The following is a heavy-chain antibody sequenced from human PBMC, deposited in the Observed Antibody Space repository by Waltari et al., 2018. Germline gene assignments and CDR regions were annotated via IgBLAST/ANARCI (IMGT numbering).Heavy chain of an antibody. Sequence: QVQLQESGPGLVKHSETLSLTCTVSGYSISSGYYWGWIRQPPGKGLEWIGNTYHSGTTYYNPSLKSRGTISVDTSKNQLSRKLNSVTAADTAVYYCARDRYSGSPKLYYFDYWGQGALVTVSS. D-gene: IGHD6-13*01. CDR2: TYHSGTT. J-gene: IGHJ4*02. CDR3: ARDRYSGSPKLYYFDY. V-gene: IGHV4-38-2*02. CDR1: GYSISSGYY.